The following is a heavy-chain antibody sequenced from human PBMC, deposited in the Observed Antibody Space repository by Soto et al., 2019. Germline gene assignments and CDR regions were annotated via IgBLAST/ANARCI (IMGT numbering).Heavy chain of an antibody. CDR3: ARGQLSGYRDYFDY. J-gene: IGHJ4*02. D-gene: IGHD3-22*01. CDR2: INHSGST. Sequence: SETLSLTCAVYGGSFSGYYWSWIRQPPGKGLEWIGEINHSGSTNYNPSLKSRVTISVDTSKNQFSLKLSSVTAADTAVYYCARGQLSGYRDYFDYWGQGTLVTVYS. V-gene: IGHV4-34*01. CDR1: GGSFSGYY.